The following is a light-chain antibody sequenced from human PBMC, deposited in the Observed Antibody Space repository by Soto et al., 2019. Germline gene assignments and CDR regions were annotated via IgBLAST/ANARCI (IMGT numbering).Light chain of an antibody. CDR2: DAS. CDR3: QQCDPLPPIT. CDR1: QDIGNF. V-gene: IGKV1-33*01. J-gene: IGKJ4*01. Sequence: DIQVTQSPASLSASVGDRVTITCQASQDIGNFLNWYQQKPGNAPKVLIYDASKLEAGVPSRFSGSGSGTHFTFTISSLQPEDVATYYCQQCDPLPPITLGGGTKVEI.